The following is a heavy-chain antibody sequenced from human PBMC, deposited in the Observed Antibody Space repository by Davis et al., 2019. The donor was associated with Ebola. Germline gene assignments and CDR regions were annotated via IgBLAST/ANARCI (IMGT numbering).Heavy chain of an antibody. CDR2: IYYSCST. Sequence: SETLSLTCTVSGGSISSYYWSWIRQPPGKGLEWIGYIYYSCSTNYTPSLKSRVTISVDTSKNQFSLKLSSVTAADTAVYYCAALVGATSDYWGQGTLVTVSS. D-gene: IGHD1-26*01. V-gene: IGHV4-59*08. CDR1: GGSISSYY. CDR3: AALVGATSDY. J-gene: IGHJ4*02.